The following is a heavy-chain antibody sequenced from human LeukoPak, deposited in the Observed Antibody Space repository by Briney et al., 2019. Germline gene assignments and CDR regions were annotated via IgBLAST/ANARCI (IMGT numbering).Heavy chain of an antibody. CDR3: ARYYYGSGRGANWFDP. CDR2: IYPGDSDT. CDR1: GYSFTSYW. V-gene: IGHV5-51*01. J-gene: IGHJ5*02. D-gene: IGHD3-10*01. Sequence: ESLKISCKGSGYSFTSYWIGWVRQMPGKGLEWMGIIYPGDSDTRYSPSFQGQVTISADKSISTAYLQWSSLKTSDTAMYYCARYYYGSGRGANWFDPWGQGTLVTVSS.